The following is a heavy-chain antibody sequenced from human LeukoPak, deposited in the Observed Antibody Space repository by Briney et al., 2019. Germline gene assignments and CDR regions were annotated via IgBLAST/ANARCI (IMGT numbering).Heavy chain of an antibody. CDR3: ARDYTATGAMDV. D-gene: IGHD2-21*02. J-gene: IGHJ6*02. CDR2: ISGSGGST. Sequence: GGSLRLSCAASGFTFSSYAMSWVRQAPGKGLEWVSAISGSGGSTYYADSVKDRFTIFRDNSKNTLYLQMNSLRAEDTAVYYCARDYTATGAMDVWGQGTTVTVS. V-gene: IGHV3-23*01. CDR1: GFTFSSYA.